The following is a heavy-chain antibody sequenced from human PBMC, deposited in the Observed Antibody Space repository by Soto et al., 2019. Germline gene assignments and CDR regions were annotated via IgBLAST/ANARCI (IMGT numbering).Heavy chain of an antibody. CDR1: GFTFSSYA. Sequence: PGGSLRLSCAASGFTFSSYAMHWVRQAPGKGLEWVAVIPYDGSNKYYADSVKCRFTISRDHSKNTLYLKMNSLRTDDTAVYYCARDLLGDLSLLGYYYGMDVWRQGTTVTVSS. J-gene: IGHJ6*01. CDR2: IPYDGSNK. CDR3: ARDLLGDLSLLGYYYGMDV. D-gene: IGHD2-21*02. V-gene: IGHV3-30-3*01.